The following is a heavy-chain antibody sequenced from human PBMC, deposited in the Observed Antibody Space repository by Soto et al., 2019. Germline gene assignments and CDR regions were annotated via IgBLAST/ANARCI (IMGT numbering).Heavy chain of an antibody. Sequence: NPSETLSLTCAVYGGSFSGYYWSWIRQPPGKGLEWIGEINHSGSTNYNPSLKSRVTISVDTSKNQFSLKLGSVTAADTAVYYCARRITIFGVVNNFDYWGQGTLVTVSS. CDR1: GGSFSGYY. V-gene: IGHV4-34*01. CDR2: INHSGST. D-gene: IGHD3-3*01. J-gene: IGHJ4*02. CDR3: ARRITIFGVVNNFDY.